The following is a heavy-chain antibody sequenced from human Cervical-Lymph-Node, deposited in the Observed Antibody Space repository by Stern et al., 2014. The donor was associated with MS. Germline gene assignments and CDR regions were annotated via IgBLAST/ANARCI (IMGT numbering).Heavy chain of an antibody. CDR2: ISTESTYT. V-gene: IGHV3-11*06. CDR1: GFTFSDYY. D-gene: IGHD1-14*01. CDR3: AARRH. Sequence: VQLVQSGGDLVKPGGSLKLSCAASGFTFSDYYMSWIRQAPGKGLEWISYISTESTYTNYAVSVRGRFPISRDDAKNSLYLQMNGLRAEDTAVYYCAARRHWGQGTLVSVSS. J-gene: IGHJ4*02.